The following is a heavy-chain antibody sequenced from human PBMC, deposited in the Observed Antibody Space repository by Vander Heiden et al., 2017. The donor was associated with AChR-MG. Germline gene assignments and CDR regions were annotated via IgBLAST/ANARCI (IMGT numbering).Heavy chain of an antibody. J-gene: IGHJ5*02. D-gene: IGHD3-10*01. CDR1: GGSISSSSYY. Sequence: QLQLQESGPGLVKPSETLSLTCTVSGGSISSSSYYWGWIRQPPGKGLEWIGSIYYSGSTYYNPSLKRRVTISVDTSKNQFSLKLSSVTAADTAVYYCAGHLAFRGVSIRMVNWFDPWGQGTLVTVSS. V-gene: IGHV4-39*01. CDR3: AGHLAFRGVSIRMVNWFDP. CDR2: IYYSGST.